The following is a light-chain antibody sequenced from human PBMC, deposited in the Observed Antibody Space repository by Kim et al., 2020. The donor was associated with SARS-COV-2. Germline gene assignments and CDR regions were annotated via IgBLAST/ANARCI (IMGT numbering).Light chain of an antibody. Sequence: EIVFTQSPGTLSLSPGERATLSCRASQTVASSYLAWYQQNPGQAPRLLIYGVSSRATGIPDRFSGSGSGTDFTLTISRLAPEDFAMYYCQQYSNSPRTFGQGTKVDIK. CDR1: QTVASSY. CDR3: QQYSNSPRT. J-gene: IGKJ1*01. V-gene: IGKV3-20*01. CDR2: GVS.